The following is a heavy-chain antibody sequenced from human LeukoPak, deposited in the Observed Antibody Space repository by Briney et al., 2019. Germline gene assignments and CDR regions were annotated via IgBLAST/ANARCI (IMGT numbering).Heavy chain of an antibody. Sequence: PSETLSLTCTVSGGSISSYYWSWIRQPPGKGLGWMGYIYYSGSTNYNPSLKSRVTISVDTSKNQFSLKLSSVTAADTAVYYCARVLGGWYRDDAFDIWGQGTMVTVSS. J-gene: IGHJ3*02. V-gene: IGHV4-59*01. CDR2: IYYSGST. CDR1: GGSISSYY. D-gene: IGHD6-19*01. CDR3: ARVLGGWYRDDAFDI.